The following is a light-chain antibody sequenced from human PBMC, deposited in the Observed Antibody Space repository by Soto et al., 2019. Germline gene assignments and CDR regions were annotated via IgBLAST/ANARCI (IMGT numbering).Light chain of an antibody. CDR2: EGH. CDR1: SGYVGTYSL. Sequence: QSALAQPASVSGSPGQSITISCTGASGYVGTYSLVSWYQQHPGKAPKVVIYEGHKRPSGVPDRFSGSTSVNTASLTISGLQTDDEADYYCCLYVGATTYNYVFGTGTKVTVL. J-gene: IGLJ1*01. CDR3: CLYVGATTYNYV. V-gene: IGLV2-23*01.